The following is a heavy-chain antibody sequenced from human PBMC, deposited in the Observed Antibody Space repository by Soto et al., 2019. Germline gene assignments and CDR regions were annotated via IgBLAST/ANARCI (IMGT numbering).Heavy chain of an antibody. CDR3: ARDGYNWNDRRVQNYYYGMDV. J-gene: IGHJ6*02. V-gene: IGHV1-69*13. CDR1: GGTFSSYA. Sequence: SVKVSCKASGGTFSSYAISWVRQAPGQGLEWMGGIIPIFGTANYAQKFQGRVTITADESTSTAYMELSSLRSEDTAVYYCARDGYNWNDRRVQNYYYGMDVWGQRTTVTVSS. D-gene: IGHD1-20*01. CDR2: IIPIFGTA.